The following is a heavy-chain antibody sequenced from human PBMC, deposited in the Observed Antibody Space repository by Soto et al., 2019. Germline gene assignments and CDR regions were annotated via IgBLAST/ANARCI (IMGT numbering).Heavy chain of an antibody. D-gene: IGHD3-10*01. CDR2: ISSSGSTA. V-gene: IGHV3-48*03. Sequence: VGSLRLSCAASGFTFSRFELHWVRQAPGKGLEWISYISSSGSTAYYASSVEGRFTISRDNANNSVYLQMDSLRAEDTALYYCTRAAWFPYLSFYWGRGALVTVSS. CDR1: GFTFSRFE. J-gene: IGHJ4*02. CDR3: TRAAWFPYLSFY.